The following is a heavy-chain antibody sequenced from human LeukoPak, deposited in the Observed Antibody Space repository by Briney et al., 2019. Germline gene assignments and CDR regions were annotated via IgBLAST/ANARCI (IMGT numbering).Heavy chain of an antibody. CDR1: GYTFTSYG. V-gene: IGHV1-18*01. CDR3: ATFRHFYGRYTSAYYFDY. CDR2: ISAYNGNT. J-gene: IGHJ4*02. D-gene: IGHD6-19*01. Sequence: GASVKVSCKASGYTFTSYGISWVRQAPGQGLEWMGWISAYNGNTNYAQKLQGRVTMTTDTSTNTAYMELRSLRSDDTAVYYCATFRHFYGRYTSAYYFDYWGQGTLVTVSS.